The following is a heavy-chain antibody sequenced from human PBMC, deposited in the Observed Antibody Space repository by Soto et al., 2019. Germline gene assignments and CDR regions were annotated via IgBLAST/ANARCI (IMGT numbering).Heavy chain of an antibody. D-gene: IGHD3-10*02. V-gene: IGHV3-48*02. CDR3: SRGGVSSMFGDS. Sequence: EVQLVESGGGLVQPGGSLRLSCAASGFTFSGYSMNWVRQAPGKGLEWLSYIDSSGKTIYYADSVKGRFIISRDNARNSLYRQINIVSDEEKARYHCSRGGVSSMFGDSWCQGTLVTVSS. CDR1: GFTFSGYS. J-gene: IGHJ4*02. CDR2: IDSSGKTI.